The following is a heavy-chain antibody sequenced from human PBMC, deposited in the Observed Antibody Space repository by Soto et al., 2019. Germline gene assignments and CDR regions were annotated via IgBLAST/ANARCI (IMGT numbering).Heavy chain of an antibody. CDR1: GFTFTSSA. V-gene: IGHV1-58*01. J-gene: IGHJ4*02. CDR3: AADPFTQGVIGYRGDY. D-gene: IGHD3-10*01. CDR2: IVVGSGNT. Sequence: QMQLVQSGPEVKKPGTSVKVSCKASGFTFTSSAVQWVRQARGQRLEWIGWIVVGSGNTNYAQKFQERVTITRDMSTSTAYMELSSLRSEDTAVYYCAADPFTQGVIGYRGDYWGQGTLVTVSS.